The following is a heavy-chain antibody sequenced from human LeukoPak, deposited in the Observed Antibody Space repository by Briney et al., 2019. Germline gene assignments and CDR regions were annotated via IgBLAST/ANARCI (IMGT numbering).Heavy chain of an antibody. J-gene: IGHJ4*02. V-gene: IGHV4-4*09. CDR1: GGSISSYY. Sequence: PSETLSLTCTVSGGSISSYYWSWIRQPPGKGLEWIGYIYTSGSTNYNPSLKSRVTISVDTSKNQFSLKLSSVTAADTAVYYCARHGLMGDSSGSFDYWGQGTLVTVSS. CDR2: IYTSGST. CDR3: ARHGLMGDSSGSFDY. D-gene: IGHD3-22*01.